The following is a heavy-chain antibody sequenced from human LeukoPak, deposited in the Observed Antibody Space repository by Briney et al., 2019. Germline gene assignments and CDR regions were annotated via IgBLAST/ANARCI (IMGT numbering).Heavy chain of an antibody. Sequence: PSETLSLTCDVSGGSLTINSWWSWVRQPPGKGLEWIGEISHSGRTNYNPSLKSRVTMSVDKSKDQLSLALSAVTAADTAVYYCVRGSYSSVSYWGQGHLVIVSS. V-gene: IGHV4-4*02. CDR1: GGSLTINSW. D-gene: IGHD6-19*01. CDR2: ISHSGRT. J-gene: IGHJ4*02. CDR3: VRGSYSSVSY.